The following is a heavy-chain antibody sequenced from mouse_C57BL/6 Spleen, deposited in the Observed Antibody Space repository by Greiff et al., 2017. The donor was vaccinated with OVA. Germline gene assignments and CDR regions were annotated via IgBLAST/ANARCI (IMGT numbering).Heavy chain of an antibody. CDR3: ARNMRTGTRAMDY. CDR1: GFSLTSYG. J-gene: IGHJ4*01. CDR2: IWSGGST. D-gene: IGHD4-1*01. V-gene: IGHV2-2*01. Sequence: VQLQQSGPGLVQPSQSLSITCTVSGFSLTSYGVHWVRQSPGKGLEWLGVIWSGGSTDYNAAFISRLSISKDNSKSQVFFKMNSLQADDTAIYYCARNMRTGTRAMDYWGQGTSVTVSS.